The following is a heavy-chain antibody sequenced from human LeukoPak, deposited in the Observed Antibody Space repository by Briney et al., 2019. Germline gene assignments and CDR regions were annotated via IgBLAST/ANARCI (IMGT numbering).Heavy chain of an antibody. J-gene: IGHJ6*02. CDR2: IYASVTT. CDR3: ARDVMKGGMDV. V-gene: IGHV4-4*07. CDR1: GDSISSFY. Sequence: SETLSLTCTVSGDSISSFYWSWVRQPAGKGLEWIGRIYASVTTDYNPSLKSRVTMSVDTSKNQFSLKLSSVTAADTAVYYCARDVMKGGMDVWGQGTTVTVSS. D-gene: IGHD2/OR15-2a*01.